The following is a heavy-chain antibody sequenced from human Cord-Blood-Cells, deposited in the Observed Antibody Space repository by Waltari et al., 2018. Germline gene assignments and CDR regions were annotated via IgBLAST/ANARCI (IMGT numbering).Heavy chain of an antibody. V-gene: IGHV2-5*02. Sequence: QITLKESGPTLVKPTQTLTLTCTFSGFSLSTSGVGVGWIRQPPGKALEWLALIYWDDDKRYSPSLKSRLTITKDTSKNQVVLTMTNMDPVDTATYYCAHRQYSSSWFNPTYYFDYWGQGTLVTVSS. CDR1: GFSLSTSGVG. D-gene: IGHD6-13*01. CDR2: IYWDDDK. J-gene: IGHJ4*02. CDR3: AHRQYSSSWFNPTYYFDY.